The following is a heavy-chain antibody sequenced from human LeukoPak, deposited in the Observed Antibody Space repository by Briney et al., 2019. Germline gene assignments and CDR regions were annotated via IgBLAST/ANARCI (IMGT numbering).Heavy chain of an antibody. CDR1: GGTFSSYA. Sequence: SVKVSCKASGGTFSSYAIGWVRQAPGQGLEWMGGIIPIFGTANYAQKFQGRVTITADESTSTAYMELSSLRSEDTAVYYCVGVVVTSYYFDYWGQGTLVTVSS. V-gene: IGHV1-69*01. D-gene: IGHD3-22*01. J-gene: IGHJ4*02. CDR2: IIPIFGTA. CDR3: VGVVVTSYYFDY.